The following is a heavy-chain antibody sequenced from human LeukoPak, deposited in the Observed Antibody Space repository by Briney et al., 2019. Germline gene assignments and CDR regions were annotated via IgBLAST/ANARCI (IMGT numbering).Heavy chain of an antibody. D-gene: IGHD6-13*01. J-gene: IGHJ3*02. Sequence: SETLSLTCTVSGGSISSYYWSWIRQPPGKGLEWIGEINHSGSTNYNPSLKSRVTISVDTSKNQFSLKLSSVTAADTAVYYCARAAHSSSWLDAFDIWGQGTMVTVSS. V-gene: IGHV4-34*01. CDR1: GGSISSYY. CDR2: INHSGST. CDR3: ARAAHSSSWLDAFDI.